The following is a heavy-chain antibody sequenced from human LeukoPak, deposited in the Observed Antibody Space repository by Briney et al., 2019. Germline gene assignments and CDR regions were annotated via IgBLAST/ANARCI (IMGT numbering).Heavy chain of an antibody. CDR3: AKSGLNRFDY. V-gene: IGHV3-64*01. Sequence: GGSLRLSCAASGFTFSNYPIHWVRQAPGKGLEFVSSIHSNGISTYYGNSVKGRFTVSRDNSKNTLYLQMNSLRAEDTAVYYCAKSGLNRFDYWGQGTLVTVSS. CDR1: GFTFSNYP. D-gene: IGHD2-15*01. J-gene: IGHJ4*02. CDR2: IHSNGIST.